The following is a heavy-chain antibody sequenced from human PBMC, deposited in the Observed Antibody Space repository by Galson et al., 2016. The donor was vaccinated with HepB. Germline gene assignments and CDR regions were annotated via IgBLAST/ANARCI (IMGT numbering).Heavy chain of an antibody. V-gene: IGHV5-51*01. CDR2: IYPSDSDT. J-gene: IGHJ4*02. CDR3: ALAYLSSSFYDY. D-gene: IGHD2-21*01. Sequence: QSGAEVKKPGESLKISCKASGSSLTNSWIGWVRQMPGKGLEWRGSIYPSDSDTRYRPSFQGQVPISADKPITTAARQWSSLEASDTGMYYCALAYLSSSFYDYWGQGTLVTVSS. CDR1: GSSLTNSW.